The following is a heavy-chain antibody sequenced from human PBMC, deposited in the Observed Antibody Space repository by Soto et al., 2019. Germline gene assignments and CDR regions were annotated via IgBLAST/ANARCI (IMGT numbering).Heavy chain of an antibody. J-gene: IGHJ3*02. CDR3: ARHVGTYYDILTGYYNDLGAFDI. CDR1: GGSISSSSYY. D-gene: IGHD3-9*01. CDR2: IYYSGST. Sequence: QLQLQESGPGLVKPSETLSLTCTVSGGSISSSSYYWGWISQPPGKGLEWIGSIYYSGSTYYNPSLKSRVTISVDTSKNQFSLKLSSVTAADTAVYYCARHVGTYYDILTGYYNDLGAFDIWGQGTMVTVSS. V-gene: IGHV4-39*01.